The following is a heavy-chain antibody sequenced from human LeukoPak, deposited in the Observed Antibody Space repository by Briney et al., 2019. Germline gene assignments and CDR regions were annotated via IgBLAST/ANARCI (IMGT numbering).Heavy chain of an antibody. CDR3: ATERAGIVGASYFDY. J-gene: IGHJ4*02. CDR1: GYTLTELS. V-gene: IGHV1-24*01. D-gene: IGHD1-26*01. CDR2: FDPEDGET. Sequence: ASVRVSCKVSGYTLTELSMHWVRQAPGKGLELMGGFDPEDGETIYSQKFQGRVTMTKDTATDTAYMELSSLRSEDTAVYYCATERAGIVGASYFDYWGQGTLVTVSS.